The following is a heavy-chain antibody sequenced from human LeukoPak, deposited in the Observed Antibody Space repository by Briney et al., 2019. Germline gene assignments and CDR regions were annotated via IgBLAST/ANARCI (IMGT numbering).Heavy chain of an antibody. J-gene: IGHJ4*02. Sequence: PGGSLRLSCAAYGFTFDDYDMHWVRQAPGKGLEWGSGISWNSGSIGYADSVKGRFTISRDNAKNSLYLQMNSLRAEDMALYYCAKPRTPMTTVTAFDYWGQGTLVSVSS. CDR3: AKPRTPMTTVTAFDY. D-gene: IGHD4-17*01. V-gene: IGHV3-9*03. CDR1: GFTFDDYD. CDR2: ISWNSGSI.